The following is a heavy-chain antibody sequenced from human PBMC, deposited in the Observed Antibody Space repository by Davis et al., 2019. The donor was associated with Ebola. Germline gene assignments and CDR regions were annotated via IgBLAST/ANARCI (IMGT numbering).Heavy chain of an antibody. Sequence: GGSLRLSCEASGFTFTSYAMDWVRQAPGKGLEWVSAISGSGGSTYYADSVKGRFTISRDNSKNTLYLQMNSLRAEDTAVYYCARFYSGNYFDYWGQGTLVTVSS. V-gene: IGHV3-23*01. CDR1: GFTFTSYA. CDR2: ISGSGGST. D-gene: IGHD1-26*01. J-gene: IGHJ4*02. CDR3: ARFYSGNYFDY.